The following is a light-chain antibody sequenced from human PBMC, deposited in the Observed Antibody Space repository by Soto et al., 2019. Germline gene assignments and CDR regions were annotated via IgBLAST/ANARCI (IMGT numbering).Light chain of an antibody. J-gene: IGLJ2*01. CDR3: CSYAGTYTWI. CDR1: SNDVGGYDY. Sequence: QSALTQPASVSGSPGLSIIISCTGTSNDVGGYDYVSWYRQHPDRAPRLLIYEVTNRPSGISDRFSGSKSGNTASLTISGLQVDDEADYYCCSYAGTYTWIFGGGTKLTVL. V-gene: IGLV2-14*01. CDR2: EVT.